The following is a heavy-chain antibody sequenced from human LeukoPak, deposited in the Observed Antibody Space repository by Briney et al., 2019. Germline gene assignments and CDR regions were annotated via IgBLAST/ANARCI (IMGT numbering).Heavy chain of an antibody. D-gene: IGHD3-22*01. CDR3: ARGYYSLGYFDY. J-gene: IGHJ4*02. CDR2: IWYDGSNK. CDR1: GFTFSSYG. V-gene: IGHV3-33*02. Sequence: GGSLRLSCAASGFTFSSYGMHWVRQAPGKGLEWVAFIWYDGSNKEYADSAKGRFTITRDNAKNSLFLQMNSLRDEDTAVYYCARGYYSLGYFDYWGQGALLTVSS.